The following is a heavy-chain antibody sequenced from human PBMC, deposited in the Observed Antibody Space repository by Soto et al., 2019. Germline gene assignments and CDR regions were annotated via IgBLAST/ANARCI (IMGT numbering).Heavy chain of an antibody. D-gene: IGHD6-13*01. CDR3: ARAPQTVAGAGIWY. Sequence: SAQVSCKDSGYTFTSYGTGLLRQAPGKGLEWMGWISGYNGDTNYAQKLQGRVSMTTDTSTSTAYMELRSLRSEDTAVYYCARAPQTVAGAGIWYWGQGNLVTCSS. CDR1: GYTFTSYG. CDR2: ISGYNGDT. J-gene: IGHJ4*02. V-gene: IGHV1-18*04.